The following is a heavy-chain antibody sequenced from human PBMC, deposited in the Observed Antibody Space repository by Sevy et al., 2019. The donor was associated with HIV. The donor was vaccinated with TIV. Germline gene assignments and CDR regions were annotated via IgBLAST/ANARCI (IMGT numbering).Heavy chain of an antibody. CDR1: GFTFSSYN. Sequence: GGSLRLSCAASGFTFSSYNMNWVRQASGKGLEWVSSISGLSNYIYYADSMKGRFTISRDNAKNTLNLQMNSLRGDDTAVYFCARGPPDGSYDYFDSWGQGILVTVSS. CDR3: ARGPPDGSYDYFDS. V-gene: IGHV3-21*06. D-gene: IGHD3-10*01. CDR2: ISGLSNYI. J-gene: IGHJ4*02.